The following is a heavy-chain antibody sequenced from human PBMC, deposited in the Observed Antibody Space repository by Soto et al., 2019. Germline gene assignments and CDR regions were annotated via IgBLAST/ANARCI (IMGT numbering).Heavy chain of an antibody. V-gene: IGHV1-69*12. J-gene: IGHJ5*02. CDR1: GGTFSSYA. CDR2: RLPIFGTA. Sequence: QVQLVQSGAEVKKPGSSVKVSCKASGGTFSSYAISWVRQAPGQGLEWMGGRLPIFGTANYAQEFQGRVTISADQYTSTADVAQSSLRSEDTAVYCCARAGGTGTDPYDDVWVAPWGQGTLVTVSS. D-gene: IGHD3-10*02. CDR3: ARAGGTGTDPYDDVWVAP.